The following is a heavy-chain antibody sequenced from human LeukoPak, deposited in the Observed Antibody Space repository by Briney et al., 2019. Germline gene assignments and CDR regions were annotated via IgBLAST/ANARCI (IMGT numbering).Heavy chain of an antibody. CDR1: GGSISSYY. D-gene: IGHD3-16*01. J-gene: IGHJ4*02. CDR3: ARYRFSGGGNYFDS. V-gene: IGHV4-59*01. Sequence: LETLSLTCTVSGGSISSYYWSWIRQPPGKGLEWIGYIYYTGSTNCNPSLKSRVTISVDTSKNQFSLKLSSVTAADTAMYYCARYRFSGGGNYFDSWGQGTLVTVSS. CDR2: IYYTGST.